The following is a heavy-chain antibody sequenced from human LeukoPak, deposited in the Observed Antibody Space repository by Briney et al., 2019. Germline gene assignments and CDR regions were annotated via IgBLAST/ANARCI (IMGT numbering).Heavy chain of an antibody. Sequence: PGGSLRLSCEASGFTFNNYAMSWVRQAPGKGLEWVATISGGGANTYYADFVKGRFTISRDNSKNTVYLQMNSLRAEDTAVYYCAKDPYGTRYFDYWGQGTLVTVSS. CDR3: AKDPYGTRYFDY. CDR2: ISGGGANT. CDR1: GFTFNNYA. D-gene: IGHD2-2*01. V-gene: IGHV3-23*01. J-gene: IGHJ4*02.